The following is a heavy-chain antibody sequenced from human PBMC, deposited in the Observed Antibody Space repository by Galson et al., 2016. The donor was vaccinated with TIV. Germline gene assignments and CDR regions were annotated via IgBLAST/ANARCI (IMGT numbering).Heavy chain of an antibody. J-gene: IGHJ5*01. CDR2: ISYDGTTA. D-gene: IGHD2-2*02. CDR1: GFKINYFY. Sequence: SLRLSCAASGFKINYFYMHWVRQAPGKSLEWVSGISYDGTTATYADSVKGRFIISRDDAKSTVYLQMNDLRVEDTAIYYCVRVRFCGPSSCYNYFESWGQGNLVIVSS. CDR3: VRVRFCGPSSCYNYFES. V-gene: IGHV3-74*03.